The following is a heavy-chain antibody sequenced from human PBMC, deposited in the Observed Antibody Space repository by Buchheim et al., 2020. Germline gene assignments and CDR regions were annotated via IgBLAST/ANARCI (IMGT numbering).Heavy chain of an antibody. Sequence: EVQLVESGGGLVQPGGSLRLSCAASGFTFSSYWMSWVRQAPGKGLEWVANIKQDGSGKYYVDSVKGRFTISRDNAKNSLYLQMNRLRAEDTAVYYCAGEEYYYDSSGYQLTFDYWGQGTL. D-gene: IGHD3-22*01. CDR3: AGEEYYYDSSGYQLTFDY. V-gene: IGHV3-7*01. CDR2: IKQDGSGK. CDR1: GFTFSSYW. J-gene: IGHJ4*02.